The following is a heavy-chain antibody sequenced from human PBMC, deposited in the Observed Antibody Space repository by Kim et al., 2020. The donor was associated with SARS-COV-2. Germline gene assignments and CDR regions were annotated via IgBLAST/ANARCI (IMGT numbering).Heavy chain of an antibody. CDR2: ISYDGSNK. J-gene: IGHJ4*02. CDR1: GFTFSSYA. V-gene: IGHV3-30-3*01. CDR3: ARGTLSGSYRASDY. D-gene: IGHD1-26*01. Sequence: GRSLRLSCAASGFTFSSYAMHWVRQAPGKGLEWVAVISYDGSNKYYADSVKGRFTISRDNSKNTLYLQMNSLRAEDTAVYYCARGTLSGSYRASDYWGQG.